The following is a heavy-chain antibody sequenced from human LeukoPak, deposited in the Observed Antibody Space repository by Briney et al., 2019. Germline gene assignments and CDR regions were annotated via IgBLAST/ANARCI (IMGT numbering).Heavy chain of an antibody. V-gene: IGHV4-59*12. CDR3: ASTKSSGWPNYFDY. Sequence: SETLSLTCTVSGGSISSYYWSWIRQPPGKGLEWIGYIYYSGSTNYNPSLKSRVTISVDTSKNQFSLKLSSVTAADTAVYYCASTKSSGWPNYFDYWGQGTLVTVSS. D-gene: IGHD6-19*01. CDR1: GGSISSYY. J-gene: IGHJ4*02. CDR2: IYYSGST.